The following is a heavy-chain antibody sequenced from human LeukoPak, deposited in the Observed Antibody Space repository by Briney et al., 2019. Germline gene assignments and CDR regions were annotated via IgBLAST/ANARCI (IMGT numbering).Heavy chain of an antibody. J-gene: IGHJ6*02. V-gene: IGHV3-23*01. CDR2: INAGGNTT. CDR1: GFTFTSFA. CDR3: AKEGEICFGRRCYSHYHYAMDA. Sequence: GGSLRLSCSVSGFTFTSFAISWVRQAPGRGLEWVAIINAGGNTTYYADSVKGRFIISRDNSKNTMSVQMNRLRAEVTAVYYCAKEGEICFGRRCYSHYHYAMDAWGQGTTVTVSS. D-gene: IGHD2-21*01.